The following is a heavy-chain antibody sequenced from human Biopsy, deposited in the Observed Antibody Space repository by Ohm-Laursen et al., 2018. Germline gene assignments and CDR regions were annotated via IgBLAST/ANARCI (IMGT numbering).Heavy chain of an antibody. CDR2: IIGIFRTA. CDR3: ARGGGYNWNNGWFDP. Sequence: GASVKVSCKASGGTFSTSAITWVRQAPGQGLEWMGGIIGIFRTAHYAQKFQGRVTITADEFMSTAYTELSSLRSEDTAVYYRARGGGYNWNNGWFDPWGQGTLVTVSS. D-gene: IGHD1/OR15-1a*01. V-gene: IGHV1-69*13. J-gene: IGHJ5*02. CDR1: GGTFSTSA.